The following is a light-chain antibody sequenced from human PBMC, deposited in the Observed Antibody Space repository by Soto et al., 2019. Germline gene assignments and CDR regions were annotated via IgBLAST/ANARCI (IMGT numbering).Light chain of an antibody. CDR2: DAS. Sequence: EIVMTQSPATLSVSPGERATLSCRSSQSVSSRYLALYQQKPGQAPRLLIYDASNRATGIPARFSGSGSGTDFTLTISRLEPEDCAVYYCQQYGRSPLTFGGGTKVDI. CDR1: QSVSSRY. CDR3: QQYGRSPLT. J-gene: IGKJ4*01. V-gene: IGKV3-20*01.